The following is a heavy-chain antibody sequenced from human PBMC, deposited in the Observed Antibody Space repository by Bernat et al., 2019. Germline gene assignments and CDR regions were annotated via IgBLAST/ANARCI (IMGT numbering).Heavy chain of an antibody. CDR3: ARRGGDYGSGSYYERDY. V-gene: IGHV4-39*01. D-gene: IGHD3-10*01. Sequence: QLQLQESGPGLVKPSETLSLTCTVSGGSISSSSYYWGWIRQPPGKGLAWIGSIYYSGSTYYNPSLKSRVTISVDTSKNQFSLKLSSVTAADTAVDYCARRGGDYGSGSYYERDYWGRGTLVTVSS. J-gene: IGHJ4*02. CDR1: GGSISSSSYY. CDR2: IYYSGST.